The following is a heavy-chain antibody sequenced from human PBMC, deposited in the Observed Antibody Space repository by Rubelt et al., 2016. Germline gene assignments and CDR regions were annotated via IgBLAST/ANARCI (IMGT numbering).Heavy chain of an antibody. D-gene: IGHD1-26*01. V-gene: IGHV1-69*01. J-gene: IGHJ4*02. Sequence: QVQLVQSGAAVKKPGSSVKVSCKASGGTFSSYAISWVRQAPGHGLECMGGIIPIFGTANYAQKFQGRVPITADESTSRAYMELSSLRSEDTAVYYGARGSGSYAFDYWGQGTLVTVSS. CDR2: IIPIFGTA. CDR1: GGTFSSYA. CDR3: ARGSGSYAFDY.